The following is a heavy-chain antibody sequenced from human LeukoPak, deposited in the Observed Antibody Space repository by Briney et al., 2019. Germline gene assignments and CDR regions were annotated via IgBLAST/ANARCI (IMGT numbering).Heavy chain of an antibody. J-gene: IGHJ5*02. V-gene: IGHV5-51*01. CDR3: ARDSSGWYNWFDP. CDR2: IYPGDSDT. Sequence: GESLKISCKGSGYSFTSYWIGWVRQMPGKGLEWMGIIYPGDSDTRYSPSSQGQVTISADKSISTAYMELSSLRSEDTAVYYCARDSSGWYNWFDPWGQGTLVTVSS. D-gene: IGHD6-19*01. CDR1: GYSFTSYW.